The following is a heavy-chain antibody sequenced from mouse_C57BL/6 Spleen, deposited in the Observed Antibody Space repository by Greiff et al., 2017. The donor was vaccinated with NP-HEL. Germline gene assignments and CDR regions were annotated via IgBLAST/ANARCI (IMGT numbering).Heavy chain of an antibody. CDR1: GYTFTDYY. CDR3: ERAYYGSSCAY. D-gene: IGHD1-1*01. CDR2: INPNNGGT. J-gene: IGHJ3*01. V-gene: IGHV1-26*01. Sequence: VQLQQSGPELVKPGASVKISCKASGYTFTDYYMNWVKQSHGKSLEWIGDINPNNGGTSYNQKFKGKATLTVDKSSSTAYMELRSLTSEDSAVYYCERAYYGSSCAYWGQGTLVTVSA.